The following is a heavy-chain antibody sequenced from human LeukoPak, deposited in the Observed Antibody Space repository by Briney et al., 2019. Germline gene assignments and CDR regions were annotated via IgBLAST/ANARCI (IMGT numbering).Heavy chain of an antibody. D-gene: IGHD3-10*01. Sequence: ASVKVSCKASGYTFISYYMHWVRQAPGQGLEWMGVINPSGGSTNYAQKFQGRVTMTSDTSTRTFYMALSSLRSEDTAVYYRARASFYGSGSYPFDFWGQGTLVTVSS. CDR3: ARASFYGSGSYPFDF. CDR1: GYTFISYY. J-gene: IGHJ4*02. CDR2: INPSGGST. V-gene: IGHV1-46*01.